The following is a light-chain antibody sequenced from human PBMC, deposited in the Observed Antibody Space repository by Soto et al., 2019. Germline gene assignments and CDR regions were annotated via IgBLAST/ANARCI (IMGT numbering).Light chain of an antibody. CDR1: QSITSSY. J-gene: IGKJ1*01. CDR3: QQYGSPLWT. CDR2: GTI. V-gene: IGKV3-20*01. Sequence: ELVLTQSPGTLSLSPGERATLSCRPSQSITSSYLAWYQQKPGQAPRLLISGTISRATGIPDRFSGSGSGTDFTLTISRLEPEDFAVYYCQQYGSPLWTFGQGTKVDIK.